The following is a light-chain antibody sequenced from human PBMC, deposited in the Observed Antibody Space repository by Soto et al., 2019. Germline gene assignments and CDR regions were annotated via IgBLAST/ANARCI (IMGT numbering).Light chain of an antibody. J-gene: IGKJ1*01. CDR1: QSVSSSY. Sequence: EVVLTQSPGTLSLSPEERTTLSCRASQSVSSSYLAWYQQKPGQAPRLLIYAASSGATGIPDRFSGSGSGTDFTLTISRLEPEDFAVYYCQQYGSSRWTFGQGTRWISN. CDR3: QQYGSSRWT. CDR2: AAS. V-gene: IGKV3-20*01.